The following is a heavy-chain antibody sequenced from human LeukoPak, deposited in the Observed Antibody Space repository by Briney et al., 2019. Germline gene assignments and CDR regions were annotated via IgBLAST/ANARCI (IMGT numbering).Heavy chain of an antibody. CDR1: GGSISSSTYY. CDR2: IFYSGRT. Sequence: SETLSLTCTVSGGSISSSTYYWGWIRQPPGKGLEWIGSIFYSGRTYYNPSLKSRVTMSVDTSKNQFSLKLSSVTAADTAVYYCARGGDSSGYYSILGYWGQGTLVTVSS. D-gene: IGHD3-22*01. J-gene: IGHJ4*02. CDR3: ARGGDSSGYYSILGY. V-gene: IGHV4-39*07.